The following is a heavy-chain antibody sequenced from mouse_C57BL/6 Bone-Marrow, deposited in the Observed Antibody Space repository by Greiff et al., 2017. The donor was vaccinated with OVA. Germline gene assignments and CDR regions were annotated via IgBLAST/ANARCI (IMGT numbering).Heavy chain of an antibody. Sequence: EVQVEESGAELVKPGASVKLSCTASGFTIKDYYMHWVKQRPEQCLEWIGRIDPEDGDTKYAPKFQGKATITADTSSNTAYLQLSSLTSEDTAVYYCARWEGYPCYFDVWGTGTTVTVSA. CDR1: GFTIKDYY. D-gene: IGHD2-2*01. V-gene: IGHV14-2*01. CDR3: ARWEGYPCYFDV. J-gene: IGHJ1*03. CDR2: IDPEDGDT.